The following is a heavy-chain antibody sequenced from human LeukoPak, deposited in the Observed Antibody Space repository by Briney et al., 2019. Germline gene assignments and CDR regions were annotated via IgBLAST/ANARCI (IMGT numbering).Heavy chain of an antibody. J-gene: IGHJ6*03. CDR1: GGTFSSYA. Sequence: SVKVSCKASGGTFSSYAISWVRQAPGQGLEWMGGIIPIFGTANYAQKFQGRVTITADKSTSTAYMELRSLRSDDTAVYYCARYKVGAGYYYYYMDVWGKGTTVTVSS. CDR3: ARYKVGAGYYYYYMDV. V-gene: IGHV1-69*06. D-gene: IGHD3-16*01. CDR2: IIPIFGTA.